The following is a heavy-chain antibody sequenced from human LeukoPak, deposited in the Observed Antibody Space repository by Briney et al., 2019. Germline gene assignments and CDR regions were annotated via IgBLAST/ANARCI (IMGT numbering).Heavy chain of an antibody. J-gene: IGHJ3*02. D-gene: IGHD4-17*01. CDR2: INSDGSST. Sequence: GGSLRLSCAASGFTFSSYWMHWVRQAPGKGLVWVSRINSDGSSTSYADSVKGRFTISRDNAKNSLYLQMNSLRAEDTAVYYCARAVTPGDAFDIWGQGTMVTVSS. CDR1: GFTFSSYW. V-gene: IGHV3-74*01. CDR3: ARAVTPGDAFDI.